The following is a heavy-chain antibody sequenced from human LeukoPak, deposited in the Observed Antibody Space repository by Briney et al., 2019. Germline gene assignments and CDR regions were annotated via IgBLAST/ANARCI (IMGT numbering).Heavy chain of an antibody. CDR1: GFTFSSYA. V-gene: IGHV3-64D*06. CDR3: VKGYCSSISCSLIDY. CDR2: ISSNGGST. J-gene: IGHJ4*02. Sequence: GGSLRLSCAASGFTFSSYAMAWVRQAPGKGPEYVSGISSNGGSTNYADSVKGRFTISRDNSKNTLHLQMSSLRAEDTAVYYCVKGYCSSISCSLIDYGGQGTLVTVSS. D-gene: IGHD2-2*01.